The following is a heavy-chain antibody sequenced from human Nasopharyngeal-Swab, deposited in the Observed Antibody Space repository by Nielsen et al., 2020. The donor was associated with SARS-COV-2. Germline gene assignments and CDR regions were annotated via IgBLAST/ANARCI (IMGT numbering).Heavy chain of an antibody. CDR2: IYYSGST. CDR1: GGSISRGDYY. CDR3: ARVFEAAAGLDY. D-gene: IGHD6-13*01. Sequence: LRLSCTVSGGSISRGDYYWSWIRQPPGKGLEWIGYIYYSGSTYYNPSLKSRVTISVDTSKNQFSLKLSSVTAADTAVYYCARVFEAAAGLDYWGQGTLVTVSS. J-gene: IGHJ4*02. V-gene: IGHV4-30-4*01.